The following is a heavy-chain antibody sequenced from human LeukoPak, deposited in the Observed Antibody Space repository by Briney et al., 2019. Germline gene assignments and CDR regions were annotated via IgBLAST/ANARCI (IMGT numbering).Heavy chain of an antibody. J-gene: IGHJ4*02. Sequence: ASVKVSCKASGYTFTSYYMHWVRQAPGQGLEWMGIINPSGGSTSYAQKFQGRVTMTEDTSTDTAYMELSSLRSEDTAVYYCATARRSSGLDFDYWGQGTLVTVSS. CDR1: GYTFTSYY. CDR3: ATARRSSGLDFDY. V-gene: IGHV1-46*01. CDR2: INPSGGST. D-gene: IGHD6-19*01.